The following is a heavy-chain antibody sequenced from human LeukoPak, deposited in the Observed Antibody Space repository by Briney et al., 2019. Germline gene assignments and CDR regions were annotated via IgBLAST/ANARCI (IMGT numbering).Heavy chain of an antibody. D-gene: IGHD6-13*01. CDR2: ISYDGSNK. CDR3: AKLAAAGTVLFDY. Sequence: GGSLRLSCAASGFTFNTYGMHWVRQAPGKGLEWVAVISYDGSNKYYADSVKGRFTISRDNSKNTLYLQMSSLRAEDTAVYYCAKLAAAGTVLFDYWGQGTLVTVSS. CDR1: GFTFNTYG. V-gene: IGHV3-30*18. J-gene: IGHJ4*02.